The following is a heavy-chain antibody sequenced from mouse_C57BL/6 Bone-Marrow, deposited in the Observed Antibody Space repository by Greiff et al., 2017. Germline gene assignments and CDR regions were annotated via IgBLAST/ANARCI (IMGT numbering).Heavy chain of an antibody. J-gene: IGHJ3*01. V-gene: IGHV1-59*01. CDR2: IDPSDSYP. D-gene: IGHD1-1*01. CDR3: ALRPWFAY. Sequence: VQLQQPGAELVRPGTSVKLSCKASGYTFTSYWMHWVKQRPGQGLEWIGVIDPSDSYPNYNQKFKGKATLTVDTSASTAYRQLSSLTSEDSAVDYGALRPWFAYGGQGTLVTVSA. CDR1: GYTFTSYW.